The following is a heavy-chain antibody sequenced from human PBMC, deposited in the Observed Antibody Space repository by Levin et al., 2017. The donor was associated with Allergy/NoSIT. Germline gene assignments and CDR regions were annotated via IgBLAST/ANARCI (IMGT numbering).Heavy chain of an antibody. CDR1: GDSVSSNSAA. J-gene: IGHJ3*02. CDR2: TYYRSKWYN. D-gene: IGHD1-20*01. V-gene: IGHV6-1*01. Sequence: SETLSLTCAISGDSVSSNSAAWNWIRQSPSRGLEWLGRTYYRSKWYNDYAVSVKSRITINPDTSKNQFSLQLNSVTPEDTAVYYCARVLGLTGTEGENAFDIWGQGTMVTVSS. CDR3: ARVLGLTGTEGENAFDI.